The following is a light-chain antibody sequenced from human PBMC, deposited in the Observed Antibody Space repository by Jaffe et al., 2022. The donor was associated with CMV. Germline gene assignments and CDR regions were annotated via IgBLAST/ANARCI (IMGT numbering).Light chain of an antibody. CDR1: QSINDW. CDR3: QQVNAFPPWA. J-gene: IGKJ1*01. V-gene: IGKV1-12*01. CDR2: SAS. Sequence: IQMTQSPSSVSASVGDRVTITCRASQSINDWVAWYQQKPGQAPKLLIYSASTLQSGVPLRFTGGGSGTEFTLTITDLQPEDFATYYCQQVNAFPPWAFGQGTRVDIK.